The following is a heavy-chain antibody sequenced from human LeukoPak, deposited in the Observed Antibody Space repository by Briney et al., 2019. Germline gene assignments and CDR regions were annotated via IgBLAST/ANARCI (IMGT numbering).Heavy chain of an antibody. Sequence: VASVTVSCKASGYTFTGYYMHWVRQAPGQGLEWMGWINPNSGGTNYAQKFQGRVTMTRDTSISTAYMELSRLRSDDTAVYYCARGDKAAAGAFDYWGQGTLVTVSS. CDR2: INPNSGGT. V-gene: IGHV1-2*02. CDR3: ARGDKAAAGAFDY. D-gene: IGHD6-13*01. CDR1: GYTFTGYY. J-gene: IGHJ4*02.